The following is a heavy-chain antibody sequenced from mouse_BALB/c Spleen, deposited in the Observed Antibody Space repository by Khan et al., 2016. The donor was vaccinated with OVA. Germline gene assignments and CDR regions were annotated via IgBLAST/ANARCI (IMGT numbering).Heavy chain of an antibody. CDR2: INPSTDYT. CDR1: GYTFTSYW. V-gene: IGHV1-7*01. CDR3: TNHGSSSAWFTY. D-gene: IGHD1-1*01. J-gene: IGHJ3*01. Sequence: QVQLQQTGAELAKPGASVKMSGKASGYTFTSYWMHWVKQRPGQGLEWIGYINPSTDYTEYNQKFKDKATLTADKSSSTAYMQLTSLTSEDSAVYYWTNHGSSSAWFTYWGQGTLVTVSA.